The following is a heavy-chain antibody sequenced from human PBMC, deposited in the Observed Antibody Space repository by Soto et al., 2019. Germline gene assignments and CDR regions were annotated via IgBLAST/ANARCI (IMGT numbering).Heavy chain of an antibody. CDR1: GFTFSSYA. CDR3: AKDRIRFGELSPLDY. V-gene: IGHV3-23*01. Sequence: GGSLRLSCAASGFTFSSYAMSWVRQAPGKGLEWVSAISGSGGGTYYADSVKGGFTISRDNSKNTLYLQMNSLRAEDTAVYYCAKDRIRFGELSPLDYWGQGTLVTVSS. J-gene: IGHJ4*02. CDR2: ISGSGGGT. D-gene: IGHD3-10*01.